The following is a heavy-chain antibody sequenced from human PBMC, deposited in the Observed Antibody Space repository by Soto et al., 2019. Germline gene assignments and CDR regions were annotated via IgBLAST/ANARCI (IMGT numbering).Heavy chain of an antibody. CDR3: ARLGRDIVVVVTADYGMDV. D-gene: IGHD2-15*01. CDR2: IYYSGST. V-gene: IGHV4-39*01. Sequence: SETLSLTCTVSGGSISSSSYYWGWIRQPPGKGLEWIGNIYYSGSTYYNPSLKSRVTISVDTSKNQFSRKLSSVTAADTAVYYCARLGRDIVVVVTADYGMDVWGQGTTVTVSS. CDR1: GGSISSSSYY. J-gene: IGHJ6*02.